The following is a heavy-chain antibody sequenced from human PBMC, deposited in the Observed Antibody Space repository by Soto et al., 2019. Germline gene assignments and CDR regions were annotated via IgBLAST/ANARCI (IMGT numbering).Heavy chain of an antibody. J-gene: IGHJ6*02. D-gene: IGHD2-15*01. CDR1: GGSISSGDYY. CDR2: IYYSGST. CDR3: ASRYCSGGSCSYYYYGMDV. Sequence: QVQLQESGPGLVKPSQTLSLTCTVSGGSISSGDYYWSWIRQPPGKGLEWIGYIYYSGSTYYNPSLNSRVTISVDTSKNQFSLKLSSVTAADTAVYYCASRYCSGGSCSYYYYGMDVWGQGTTVTVSS. V-gene: IGHV4-30-4*01.